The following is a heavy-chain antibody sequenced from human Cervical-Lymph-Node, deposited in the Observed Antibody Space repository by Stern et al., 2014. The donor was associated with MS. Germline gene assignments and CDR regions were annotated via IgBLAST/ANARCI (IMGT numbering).Heavy chain of an antibody. CDR2: INPNTGVT. V-gene: IGHV1-2*04. Sequence: VQLVQSGAEVKKPGASVKVSCTASGYTFTGFFLHWVRQAPGQGLEWVGWINPNTGVTKSAQKFQGWVTLTRDTSINTVYMELNRLKSDGTAVFYCARGYPFFDNWGQGTLVTVSS. D-gene: IGHD2-15*01. CDR3: ARGYPFFDN. J-gene: IGHJ4*02. CDR1: GYTFTGFF.